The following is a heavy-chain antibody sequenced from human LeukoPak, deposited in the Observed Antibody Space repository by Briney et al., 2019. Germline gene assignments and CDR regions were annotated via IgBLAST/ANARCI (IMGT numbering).Heavy chain of an antibody. CDR3: AKAPIQYCSGASCYPFDY. D-gene: IGHD2-15*01. V-gene: IGHV3-23*01. CDR2: INSDGSAT. Sequence: GGPLTLSCAVSGFTFSNYAMGWVRQTPGKGLPCMSLINSDGSATYYVDSVKGRFTISRDNSDNTMYLQMSSLRADDTAVYYCAKAPIQYCSGASCYPFDYWGQRTLVTVSS. CDR1: GFTFSNYA. J-gene: IGHJ4*02.